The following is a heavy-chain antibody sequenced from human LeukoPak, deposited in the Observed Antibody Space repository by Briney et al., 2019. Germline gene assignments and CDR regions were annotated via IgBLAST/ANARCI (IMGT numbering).Heavy chain of an antibody. D-gene: IGHD2-15*01. CDR1: GFTFSSYW. Sequence: GGSLRLSCAASGFTFSSYWMSWVRQAPGKGLEWVANIKQDGSEKYYVDSVKGRFTISRDNAKNSLYLQMNSLRAEDTAVYYCASDRSGGSCYECWFDPWGQGTLDTVSS. J-gene: IGHJ5*02. CDR3: ASDRSGGSCYECWFDP. V-gene: IGHV3-7*01. CDR2: IKQDGSEK.